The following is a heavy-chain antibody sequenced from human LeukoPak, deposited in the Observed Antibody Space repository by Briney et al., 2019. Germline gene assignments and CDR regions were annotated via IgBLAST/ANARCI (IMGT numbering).Heavy chain of an antibody. J-gene: IGHJ4*02. CDR1: GNSINRGYH. D-gene: IGHD4-23*01. CDR2: FYHSVST. V-gene: IGHV4-38-2*02. Sequence: SETLSLTCTVSGNSINRGYHWGWIRQPPGKGLEWIGSFYHSVSTYYNPSLKSRVTISVDTSKNQFSLKLSSVTAADTAVYYCARDMRGGNSYYFDSWGQGTLVTVSS. CDR3: ARDMRGGNSYYFDS.